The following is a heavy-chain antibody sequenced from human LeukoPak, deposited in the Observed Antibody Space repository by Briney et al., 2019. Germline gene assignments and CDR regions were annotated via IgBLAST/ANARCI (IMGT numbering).Heavy chain of an antibody. CDR3: ARQSYYDFWSVTLNWFDP. Sequence: SETLSLTCTVSGGSISSSSYYWGWIRQPPGKGLEWIGSIYYSGSTHYNPSLKSRVTISVDTSKNQFSLKLSSVTAADTAVYYCARQSYYDFWSVTLNWFDPWGQGTLVTVSS. CDR2: IYYSGST. J-gene: IGHJ5*02. CDR1: GGSISSSSYY. V-gene: IGHV4-39*01. D-gene: IGHD3-3*01.